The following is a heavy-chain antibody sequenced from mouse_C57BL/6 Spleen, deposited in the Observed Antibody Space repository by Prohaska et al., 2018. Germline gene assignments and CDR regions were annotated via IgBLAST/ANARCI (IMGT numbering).Heavy chain of an antibody. CDR3: GVSSSYSSGVGYIDD. CDR1: LSLSPSGMGL. J-gene: IGHJ1*03. CDR2: WNNDNY. V-gene: IGHV8-2*01. D-gene: IGHD3-1*01. Sequence: QVTLKVSGPGILQPSQTLSLACTFSGLSLSPSGMGLSWLRKPSGTALEWLARIWNNDNYYNLTWKSKLTIIKKTTIYTDIPNSTSEETADTATYEGAGVSSSYSSGVGYIDDWGTGTTVTVSS.